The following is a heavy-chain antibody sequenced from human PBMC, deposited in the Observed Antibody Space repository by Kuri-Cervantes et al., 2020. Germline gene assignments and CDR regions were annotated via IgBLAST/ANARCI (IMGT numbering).Heavy chain of an antibody. Sequence: LSLTCAASGFTVSSNYMSWVRQAPGKGLEWVSVIYSGGSTYYADSVKGRFTISRDNSKNTLYLQMNSLRAEDTAVYYCAMGDNYGMDVWGQGTTVTVSS. CDR2: IYSGGST. CDR3: AMGDNYGMDV. D-gene: IGHD3-16*01. J-gene: IGHJ6*02. CDR1: GFTVSSNY. V-gene: IGHV3-66*01.